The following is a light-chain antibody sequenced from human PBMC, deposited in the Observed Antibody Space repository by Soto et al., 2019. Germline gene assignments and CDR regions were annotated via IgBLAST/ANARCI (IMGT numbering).Light chain of an antibody. J-gene: IGLJ2*01. CDR2: INRDGTH. V-gene: IGLV4-69*01. Sequence: QSVLTQSPSASASLGASVKLTCTLSSGHSTFAIAWHQQQPEKGPRFLMKINRDGTHTKGDGIPDRFSGSSSGAERYLTISSLQSEDEADYYCQTWGTGIHVVFGGGTKLTVL. CDR1: SGHSTFA. CDR3: QTWGTGIHVV.